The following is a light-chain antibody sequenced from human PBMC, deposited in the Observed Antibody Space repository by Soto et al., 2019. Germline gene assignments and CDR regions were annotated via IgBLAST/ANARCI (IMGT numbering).Light chain of an antibody. CDR2: DAS. CDR1: QSISSW. J-gene: IGKJ1*01. V-gene: IGKV1-5*01. CDR3: QQDNSYSVT. Sequence: DIQMTQSPSTLSASVGDRVTITCRASQSISSWLAWYQQKPGKAPKLLIYDASSLESGVPSMFSGRGYGTEFTLTSSRLQPDDFATYYCQQDNSYSVTFGQGTKVEIK.